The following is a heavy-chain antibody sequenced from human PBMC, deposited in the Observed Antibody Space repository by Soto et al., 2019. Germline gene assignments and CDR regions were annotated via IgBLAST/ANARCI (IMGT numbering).Heavy chain of an antibody. CDR3: ARFSGTYSPEFDY. Sequence: QVQLQESGPGLVKPSETLPLTCSISGGSISTYYWSWVRQPPGKGLEWIGYISYSGTTNYNPSLKSRVTVSLGTSKNQFSLKLSSVTAADTAVYYCARFSGTYSPEFDYWGQGTLVTVSS. D-gene: IGHD3-10*01. CDR1: GGSISTYY. V-gene: IGHV4-59*01. J-gene: IGHJ4*02. CDR2: ISYSGTT.